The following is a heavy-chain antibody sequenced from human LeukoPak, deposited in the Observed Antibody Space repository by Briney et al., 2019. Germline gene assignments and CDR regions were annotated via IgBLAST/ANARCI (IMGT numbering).Heavy chain of an antibody. CDR1: GRTFSSYA. J-gene: IGHJ4*02. CDR3: ARGYYGSGKGPDY. Sequence: SGKVSCKASGRTFSSYAISWVRQAPGQGLEWMGRIIPIFGTANYAQKFQGRVTITTDESTSTAYMELSSLRSEDTAVYYCARGYYGSGKGPDYWGQGTLVTVSS. D-gene: IGHD3-10*01. CDR2: IIPIFGTA. V-gene: IGHV1-69*05.